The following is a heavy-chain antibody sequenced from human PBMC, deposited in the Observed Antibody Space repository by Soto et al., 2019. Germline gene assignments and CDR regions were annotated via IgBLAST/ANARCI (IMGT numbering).Heavy chain of an antibody. V-gene: IGHV3-23*01. Sequence: EMQLLESGGGLVQPGGSLRLSCVASGFTFSSYAMGWVRQAPGKGLEWLSGVSGSGGSTYYADSVKGRLTISRDNSKNTLYLQINTLRAEDTAVYYCAKGGFCSGPSCYMYYFDFWGQGTLVTVSS. J-gene: IGHJ4*02. CDR2: VSGSGGST. CDR1: GFTFSSYA. CDR3: AKGGFCSGPSCYMYYFDF. D-gene: IGHD2-15*01.